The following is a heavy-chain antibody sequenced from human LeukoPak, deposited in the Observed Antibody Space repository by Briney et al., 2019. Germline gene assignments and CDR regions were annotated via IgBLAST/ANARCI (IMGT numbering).Heavy chain of an antibody. CDR1: GFTFSSYA. CDR2: ISYDGSNK. CDR3: ARGVPYGDYFDY. J-gene: IGHJ4*02. D-gene: IGHD4-17*01. V-gene: IGHV3-30*04. Sequence: GGSLRLSCAASGFTFSSYAMHWVRQAPGKGLEWVAVISYDGSNKYYADSVKGRFTISRDNSKNTLYLQMNSLRAEDTAVYYCARGVPYGDYFDYWGQGTLVTVSS.